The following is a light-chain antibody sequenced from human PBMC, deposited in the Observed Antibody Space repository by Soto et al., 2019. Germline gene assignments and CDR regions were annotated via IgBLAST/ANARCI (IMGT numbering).Light chain of an antibody. CDR1: QSILSSSNNRNY. V-gene: IGKV4-1*01. CDR2: WAS. J-gene: IGKJ2*01. CDR3: QQYYSTPYT. Sequence: DIVMTQSPDSLAVSLGERATINCKSSQSILSSSNNRNYLAWYQQKPGQPPKLLIYWASTWESGVPDRFSGSGSGTDFTLTISSLQAEDVAVYYCQQYYSTPYTFGQGTKLEIK.